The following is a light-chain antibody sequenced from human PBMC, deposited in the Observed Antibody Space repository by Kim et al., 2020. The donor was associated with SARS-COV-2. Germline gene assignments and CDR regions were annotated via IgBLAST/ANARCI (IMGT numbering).Light chain of an antibody. Sequence: QSALTQPASVSGSPGQSIIISCSGVNSDVGGSNYVSWYQQHPGKAPKLIIYVVSNRPSGVPNRFSASKSGDTASLTISGLQPEDEATYYCCSYTSTSTLFGGGTKVTVL. CDR1: NSDVGGSNY. CDR3: CSYTSTSTL. J-gene: IGLJ2*01. V-gene: IGLV2-14*03. CDR2: VVS.